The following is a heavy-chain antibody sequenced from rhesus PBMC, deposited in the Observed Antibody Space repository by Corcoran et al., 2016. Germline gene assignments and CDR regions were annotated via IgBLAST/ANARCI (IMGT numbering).Heavy chain of an antibody. CDR1: GGPINNRY. V-gene: IGHV4-169*01. Sequence: QLQLQESGPGLVKPSETLPLSCAVAGGPINNRYWSLMRRVPGEGRELIGYIYGSGSSTKSNPSLASRVTLSVDPSNNQLSLRLSSVTAADTALYYCAKEEDYGNRGHRFDVWGPGVMITVSS. D-gene: IGHD4-35*01. CDR2: IYGSGSST. CDR3: AKEEDYGNRGHRFDV. J-gene: IGHJ5-1*01.